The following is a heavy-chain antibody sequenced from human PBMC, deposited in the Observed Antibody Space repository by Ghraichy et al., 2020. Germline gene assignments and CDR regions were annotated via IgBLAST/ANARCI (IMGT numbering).Heavy chain of an antibody. CDR2: IRSKAYGGTT. CDR1: GFTFGDYA. Sequence: GGSLRLSCTASGFTFGDYAMSWFRQAPGKGLEWVGFIRSKAYGGTTEYAASVKGRFTISRDDSKSIAYLQMNSLKTEDTAVYYCTRGSVVPAAIVYYGMDVWGQGTTVTVSS. V-gene: IGHV3-49*03. CDR3: TRGSVVPAAIVYYGMDV. D-gene: IGHD2-2*01. J-gene: IGHJ6*02.